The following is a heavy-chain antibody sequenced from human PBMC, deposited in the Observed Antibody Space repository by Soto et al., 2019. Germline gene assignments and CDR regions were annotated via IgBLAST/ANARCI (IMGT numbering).Heavy chain of an antibody. CDR2: IIPVFQTA. Sequence: QEQLVQSGAEVKKPGSSVKVSCKASGGLFSSYPISWVRQVPGQGLGWMGGIIPVFQTAYYTQRFQGRVTITADESTNTASMELSSLRSEDTAIYYCARGGSGYTWFNEFWGQGTLVTVSS. CDR3: ARGGSGYTWFNEF. V-gene: IGHV1-69*01. J-gene: IGHJ4*02. CDR1: GGLFSSYP. D-gene: IGHD3-22*01.